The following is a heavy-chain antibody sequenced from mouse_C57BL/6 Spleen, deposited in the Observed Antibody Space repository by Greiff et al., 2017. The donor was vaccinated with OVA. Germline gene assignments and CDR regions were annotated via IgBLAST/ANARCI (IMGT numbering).Heavy chain of an antibody. V-gene: IGHV1-81*01. CDR3: AAPTNSNWYFDV. D-gene: IGHD2-10*01. CDR1: GYTFTSYG. Sequence: QVQLQQSGAELARPGASVKLSCKASGYTFTSYGISWVKQRTGQGLEWIGEIYPRSGNTYYNEKFKGKATLTADKSSSTAYMELRSLTSEDSAVDFCAAPTNSNWYFDVWGTGTTVTVSS. J-gene: IGHJ1*03. CDR2: IYPRSGNT.